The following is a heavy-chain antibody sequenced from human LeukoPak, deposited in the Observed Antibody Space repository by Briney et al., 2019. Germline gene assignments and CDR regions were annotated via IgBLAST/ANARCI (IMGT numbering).Heavy chain of an antibody. Sequence: PGRSLRLSCAASGFTFSGYGMHWVRQAPGKGLEWVAVISYDGSNKYYADSVKGRFTISRDNSKNTLYLQMNSLRAEDTAVYCCARDSSVYSSGYSVPYWGQGTLVTVSS. J-gene: IGHJ4*02. CDR3: ARDSSVYSSGYSVPY. CDR2: ISYDGSNK. V-gene: IGHV3-30*03. CDR1: GFTFSGYG. D-gene: IGHD3-22*01.